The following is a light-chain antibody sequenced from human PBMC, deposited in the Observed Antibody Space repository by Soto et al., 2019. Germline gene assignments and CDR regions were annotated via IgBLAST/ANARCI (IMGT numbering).Light chain of an antibody. CDR2: SNN. J-gene: IGLJ2*01. CDR3: AAWDDSLNGL. CDR1: SSNIGSNT. Sequence: QSVLTQPPSASGTPGQRVTISCSGSSSNIGSNTVNWYQQLPGTAPKLLIYSNNQRPSGVPDRFSGSKSGTSASLAISGLQFEDEADYYSAAWDDSLNGLFGGGTKLTVL. V-gene: IGLV1-44*01.